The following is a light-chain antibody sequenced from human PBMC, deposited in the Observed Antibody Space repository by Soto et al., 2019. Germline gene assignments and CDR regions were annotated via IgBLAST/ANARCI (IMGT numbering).Light chain of an antibody. V-gene: IGLV2-8*01. CDR3: SSYAGSNNLL. Sequence: QSALTQPPSASGSPGQSVAISCTGTNSDIGNYNFVSWYQQHPGKAPKLMIYEVNKPPSGVPDRCSGSKSGNTASLTVSGLQPEAEADYYCSSYAGSNNLLFGGGTTLTVL. J-gene: IGLJ2*01. CDR1: NSDIGNYNF. CDR2: EVN.